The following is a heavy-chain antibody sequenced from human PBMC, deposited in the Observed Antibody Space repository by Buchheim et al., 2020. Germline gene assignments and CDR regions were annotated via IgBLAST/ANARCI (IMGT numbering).Heavy chain of an antibody. V-gene: IGHV3-33*06. CDR1: GFTFSSYG. J-gene: IGHJ4*02. CDR3: AKDLGLWSGYYTLDY. Sequence: QVQLVESGGGVVQPGRSLRLSCAASGFTFSSYGMHWVRQAPGKGLEWVAVIWYDGSNKYYADSVKGRFTISRDNSKNTLYLQMNSLRAEDTAVYYCAKDLGLWSGYYTLDYWGQGTL. CDR2: IWYDGSNK. D-gene: IGHD3-3*01.